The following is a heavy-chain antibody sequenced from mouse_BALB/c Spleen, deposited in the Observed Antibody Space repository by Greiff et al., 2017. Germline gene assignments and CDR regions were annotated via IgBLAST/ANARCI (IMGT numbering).Heavy chain of an antibody. CDR1: GYTFTDYA. CDR3: ARVVRLQDYAMDY. V-gene: IGHV1S137*01. Sequence: VQLQQSGPELVRPGVSVKISCKGSGYTFTDYAMHWVKQSHAKSLEWIGVISTYYGNTNYNQKFKGKATMTVDKSSSTAYMELASLTSEDSAIYYCARVVRLQDYAMDYWGQGTSVTVSS. J-gene: IGHJ4*01. CDR2: ISTYYGNT. D-gene: IGHD1-2*01.